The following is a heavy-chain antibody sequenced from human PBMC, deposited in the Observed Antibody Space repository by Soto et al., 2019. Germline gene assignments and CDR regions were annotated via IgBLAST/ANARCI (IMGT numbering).Heavy chain of an antibody. Sequence: QLQLQESGPGLVKPSETLSLTCTVSGGSISSSSYYWGWIRQPPGKGLEWIGSIYYSGSTYYNPSLKSRVTISVDTSKNQFSLKLSSVTAADTAVHYCARERERFLEWSHMDVWGKGTTVTVSS. CDR1: GGSISSSSYY. D-gene: IGHD3-3*01. V-gene: IGHV4-39*02. CDR3: ARERERFLEWSHMDV. J-gene: IGHJ6*03. CDR2: IYYSGST.